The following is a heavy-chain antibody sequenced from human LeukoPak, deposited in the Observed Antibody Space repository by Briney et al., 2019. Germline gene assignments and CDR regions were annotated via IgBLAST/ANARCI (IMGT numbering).Heavy chain of an antibody. J-gene: IGHJ4*02. D-gene: IGHD2-2*02. Sequence: GGSLRLSCAASGFTFSSYWMSWVRQAPGKGLEWVANIKQDGSDKFYVDSVKGRFTISRDNAKNSLFLQMNNLRAEDTAVYYCVRDSYTNTWHFQDEDYWGQGTLVTVSS. CDR1: GFTFSSYW. V-gene: IGHV3-7*01. CDR3: VRDSYTNTWHFQDEDY. CDR2: IKQDGSDK.